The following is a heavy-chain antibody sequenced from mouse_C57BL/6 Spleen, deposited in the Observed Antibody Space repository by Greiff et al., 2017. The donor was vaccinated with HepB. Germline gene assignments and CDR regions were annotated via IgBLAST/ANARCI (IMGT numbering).Heavy chain of an antibody. CDR1: GFTFSSYT. Sequence: VQLKESGGGLVKPGGSLKLSCAASGFTFSSYTMSWVRQTPEKRLEWVATISGGGGNTYYPDSVKGRFTISRDNAKNTLYLQMSSLRSEDTALYYCARWYYGSSYYFDYWGQGTTLTVSS. V-gene: IGHV5-9*01. CDR2: ISGGGGNT. CDR3: ARWYYGSSYYFDY. J-gene: IGHJ2*01. D-gene: IGHD1-1*01.